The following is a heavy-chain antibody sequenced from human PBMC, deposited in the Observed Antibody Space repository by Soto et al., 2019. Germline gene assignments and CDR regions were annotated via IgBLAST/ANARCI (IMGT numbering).Heavy chain of an antibody. V-gene: IGHV3-33*03. Sequence: QVRLVESGGSVVQPGRSLRLSCAASGFDFSDHGMHWVRQAPGEGLEWVTVISYDGTAKYYKESVKGRFTTSRDNSKKTLYLQIDSLRVEDTAVYYCAKDEGRFLINYFNYGIDVWGSGTTVTVSS. CDR3: AKDEGRFLINYFNYGIDV. D-gene: IGHD3-3*01. CDR2: ISYDGTAK. CDR1: GFDFSDHG. J-gene: IGHJ6*04.